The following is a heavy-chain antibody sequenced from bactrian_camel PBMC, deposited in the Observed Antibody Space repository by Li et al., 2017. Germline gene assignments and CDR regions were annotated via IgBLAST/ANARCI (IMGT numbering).Heavy chain of an antibody. CDR2: SHRGGAST. J-gene: IGHJ4*01. V-gene: IGHV3S40*01. Sequence: VQLVESGGGLVQPGGSLRLSCAASGFTFSSYGMNWVRQAPGKGLEWVSGSHRGGASTYYEDSVKGRFTISRDNAKNTMYLQMNSLESDDTALYYCATDLGGSWYWYKYWGQGTQVTVS. CDR1: GFTFSSYG. D-gene: IGHD6*01. CDR3: ATDLGGSWYWYKY.